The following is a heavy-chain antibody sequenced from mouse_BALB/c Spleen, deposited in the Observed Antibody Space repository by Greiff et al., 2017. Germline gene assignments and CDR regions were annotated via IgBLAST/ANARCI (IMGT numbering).Heavy chain of an antibody. CDR2: ISDGGSYT. D-gene: IGHD2-1*01. CDR1: GFTFSDYY. J-gene: IGHJ4*01. V-gene: IGHV5-4*02. CDR3: ARDDGNYVGYAMDY. Sequence: EVQRVESGGGLVKPGGSLKLSCAASGFTFSDYYMYWVRQTPEKRLEWVATISDGGSYTYYPDSVKGRFTISRDNAKNNLYLQMSSLKSEDTAMYYCARDDGNYVGYAMDYWGQGTSVTVSS.